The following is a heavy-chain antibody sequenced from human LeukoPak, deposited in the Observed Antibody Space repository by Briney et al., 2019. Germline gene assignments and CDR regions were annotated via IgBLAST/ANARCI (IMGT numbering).Heavy chain of an antibody. CDR2: ISYDVGKK. D-gene: IGHD3-22*01. V-gene: IGHV3-30*18. CDR1: GFTFSSYG. Sequence: PGGSLRVSCAASGFTFSSYGMHWVRQAPGKGLEWVAVISYDVGKKYYADSVKGRFTISRDNSKNTLYLQMNSLRAEDTAVYYCAKDDYYDTSGYRDWGQGTLVTVSS. CDR3: AKDDYYDTSGYRD. J-gene: IGHJ4*02.